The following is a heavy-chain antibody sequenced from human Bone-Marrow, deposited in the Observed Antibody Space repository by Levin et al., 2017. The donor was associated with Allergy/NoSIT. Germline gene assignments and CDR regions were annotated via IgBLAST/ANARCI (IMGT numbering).Heavy chain of an antibody. CDR2: VNPKTGGT. CDR3: AILTHYYDSSGPHSFDV. CDR1: GYIFTDYY. Sequence: GESLKISCEASGYIFTDYYIHWVRQAPGQGLEWMGWVNPKTGGTHYIQKFEGRVTMTRDAPLSTAYMELSRLTSDDTAVYFCAILTHYYDSSGPHSFDVWGQGTMVTVTS. V-gene: IGHV1-2*02. D-gene: IGHD3-22*01. J-gene: IGHJ3*01.